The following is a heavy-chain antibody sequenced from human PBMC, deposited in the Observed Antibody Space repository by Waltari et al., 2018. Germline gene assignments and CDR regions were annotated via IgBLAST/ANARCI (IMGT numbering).Heavy chain of an antibody. V-gene: IGHV1-69*08. CDR2: IIPIFGTA. Sequence: QVQLVQSGAEVKKPGSSVKVSCKASGGTFSSYAISWVRQAPGQGLEWMGRIIPIFGTANYAQKFQGRVTITADKSTSTAYMELSSLRSEDTAVYYCARGMHNYYDSSGYDFFDYWGQGTLVTVSS. D-gene: IGHD3-22*01. CDR3: ARGMHNYYDSSGYDFFDY. J-gene: IGHJ4*02. CDR1: GGTFSSYA.